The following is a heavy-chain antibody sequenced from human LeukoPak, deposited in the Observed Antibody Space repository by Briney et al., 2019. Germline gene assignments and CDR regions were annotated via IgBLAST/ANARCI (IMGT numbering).Heavy chain of an antibody. CDR2: IYTSGST. CDR1: GGSISSGSYY. D-gene: IGHD3-22*01. Sequence: SETLSLTCIVSGGSISSGSYYWSWIRQPAGKGLEWIGRIYTSGSTNYNPSLKSRVTISVDTSKNQFSLKLSSVTAADTAVYYCARSSRGYYDSSGYYYGGAFDIWGQGTMVTVSS. CDR3: ARSSRGYYDSSGYYYGGAFDI. J-gene: IGHJ3*02. V-gene: IGHV4-61*02.